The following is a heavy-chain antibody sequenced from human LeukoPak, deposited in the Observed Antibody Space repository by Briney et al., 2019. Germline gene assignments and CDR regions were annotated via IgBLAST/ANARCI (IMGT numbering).Heavy chain of an antibody. V-gene: IGHV4-34*01. CDR1: GGSFSGYY. Sequence: PSETLSLTCAVYGGSFSGYYWSWIRQPPGKGLEWVGEINHSGSTNYNPSLKSRVTISVDTSKNQFSLKLSSVTAADTAVYYCARVGVEMATVIFDYWGQGTLVTVSS. CDR2: INHSGST. J-gene: IGHJ4*02. CDR3: ARVGVEMATVIFDY. D-gene: IGHD5-24*01.